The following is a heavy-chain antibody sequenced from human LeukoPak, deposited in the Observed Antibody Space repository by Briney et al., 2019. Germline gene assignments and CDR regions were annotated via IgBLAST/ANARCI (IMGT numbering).Heavy chain of an antibody. CDR3: AGVIAAAGTKIYYYYMDV. J-gene: IGHJ6*03. V-gene: IGHV1-69*05. CDR2: LIPIFGTA. CDR1: GGTFSSYA. Sequence: SVKVSCKASGGTFSSYAISWVRQAPGQGLEWMGGLIPIFGTANYAQKFQGRVTITTGESTSTAYMELSSLRSEDTAVYYCAGVIAAAGTKIYYYYMDVWGKGTTVTVSS. D-gene: IGHD6-13*01.